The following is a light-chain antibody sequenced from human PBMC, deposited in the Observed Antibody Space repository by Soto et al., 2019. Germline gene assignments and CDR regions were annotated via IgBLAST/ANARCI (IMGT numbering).Light chain of an antibody. CDR2: SNN. V-gene: IGLV1-44*01. Sequence: QSVRTQPPSASGTPGRRVTISCCGSSSNIGSNTVNWYQQLPGTAPKLLIYSNNQRPSGVPDRFSGSKSGTSASLAISGLQSEDEADYYCAAWDDSLNGFYVFGTGTKVTVL. CDR3: AAWDDSLNGFYV. CDR1: SSNIGSNT. J-gene: IGLJ1*01.